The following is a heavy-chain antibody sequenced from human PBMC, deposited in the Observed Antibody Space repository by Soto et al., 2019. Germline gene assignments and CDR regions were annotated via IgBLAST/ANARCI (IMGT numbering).Heavy chain of an antibody. CDR1: GGSISSSSYY. Sequence: SETLSLTCTVSGGSISSSSYYWGWIRQPPGKGLEWIGSIYYSGSTYYNPSLKSRVTISVDTSKNQFSLKLSSVTAANTAVYYCARQVDKDIDPWGQGTLVTVPS. V-gene: IGHV4-39*01. J-gene: IGHJ5*02. CDR2: IYYSGST. D-gene: IGHD5-12*01. CDR3: ARQVDKDIDP.